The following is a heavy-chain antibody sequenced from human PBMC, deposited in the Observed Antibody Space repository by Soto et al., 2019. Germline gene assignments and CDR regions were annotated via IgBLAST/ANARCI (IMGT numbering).Heavy chain of an antibody. CDR1: GYTFTSYD. Sequence: GSSVKVSCKASGYTFTSYDIYWVRQATGQGLEWMGWINPNSGGTNYAQKFQGRGTMTRDTSISTAYMELSRLRSDDTAVYYCASDNCLTCYYDSSCYYLDYWRQGTLVTGSS. V-gene: IGHV1-2*02. J-gene: IGHJ4*02. D-gene: IGHD3-22*01. CDR2: INPNSGGT. CDR3: ASDNCLTCYYDSSCYYLDY.